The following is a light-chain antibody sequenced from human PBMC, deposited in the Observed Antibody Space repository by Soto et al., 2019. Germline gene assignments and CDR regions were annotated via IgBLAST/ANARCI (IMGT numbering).Light chain of an antibody. V-gene: IGKV1-5*03. CDR3: KQYDFYWT. CDR1: QSIGSG. J-gene: IGKJ1*01. CDR2: KAS. Sequence: DIQMTQSPSTLSASVGDRVTITCRASQSIGSGLAWYQQKPGKAPKLLIYKASTLESGVPLRFSGSGSGTEFTLTITSLQPDDFATYYGKQYDFYWTFGQGTKVEIK.